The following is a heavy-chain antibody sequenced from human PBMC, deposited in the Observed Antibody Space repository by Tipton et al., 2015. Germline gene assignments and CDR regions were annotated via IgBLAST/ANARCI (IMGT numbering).Heavy chain of an antibody. Sequence: TLSLTCTVSGGSISSSSYYWGWIRQPPGKGLEWIGSIYYSGTTYYNPSLKSPVTISVDTSKNQFSLKLSSVTAADTAVYYCARGPTFVWGSYRYYYYYGMDVWGQGTTVTVSS. CDR3: ARGPTFVWGSYRYYYYYGMDV. CDR2: IYYSGTT. J-gene: IGHJ6*02. CDR1: GGSISSSSYY. V-gene: IGHV4-39*01. D-gene: IGHD3-16*02.